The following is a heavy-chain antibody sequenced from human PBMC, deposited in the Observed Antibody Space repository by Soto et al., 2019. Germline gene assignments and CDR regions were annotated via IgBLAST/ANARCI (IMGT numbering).Heavy chain of an antibody. D-gene: IGHD3-10*01. CDR3: ARDCGSGSYLGTERYYGMDV. J-gene: IGHJ6*02. CDR1: GGSISSSNW. Sequence: SETLSVTCAVSGGSISSSNWWSWVRQPPGKGLEWIGEIYHSGSTNYNPSLKSRVTISVDKSKNQFSLKLSSVTAADTAVYYCARDCGSGSYLGTERYYGMDVWGQGTTVTVS. V-gene: IGHV4-4*02. CDR2: IYHSGST.